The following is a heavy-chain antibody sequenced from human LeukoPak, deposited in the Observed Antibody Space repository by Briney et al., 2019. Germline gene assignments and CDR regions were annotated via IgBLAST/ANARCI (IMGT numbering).Heavy chain of an antibody. V-gene: IGHV1-69*04. CDR1: GGTFSSYT. J-gene: IGHJ3*02. CDR2: IIPILGIA. D-gene: IGHD3-3*01. CDR3: ARDKDFWSGYRFGPYDAFDI. Sequence: ASVKVSCKASGGTFSSYTISWVRQAPGQGLEWMGRIIPILGIANYAQKFQGRVTITADKSTSTAYMELSSLRSEDTAVYYCARDKDFWSGYRFGPYDAFDIWGQGTMATVSS.